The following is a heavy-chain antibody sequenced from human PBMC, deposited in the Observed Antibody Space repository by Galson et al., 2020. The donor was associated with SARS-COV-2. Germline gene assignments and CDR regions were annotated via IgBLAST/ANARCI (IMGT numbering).Heavy chain of an antibody. V-gene: IGHV3-30-3*01. Sequence: GESLKISCAASGFTFSSYAMHWVRQAPGKGLEWVAVISYDGSNKYYADSVKGRFTISRDNSKNTLYLQMNSLRAEDTAVYYCARDSGTLNDYWGQGTRVIVSS. J-gene: IGHJ4*02. CDR1: GFTFSSYA. CDR2: ISYDGSNK. D-gene: IGHD1-26*01. CDR3: ARDSGTLNDY.